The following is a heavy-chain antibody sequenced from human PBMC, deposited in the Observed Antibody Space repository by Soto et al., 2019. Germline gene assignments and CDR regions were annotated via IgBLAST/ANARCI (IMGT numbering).Heavy chain of an antibody. V-gene: IGHV2-70*11. Sequence: SGPTLVNPTQTLTLTCTFSGFSLSTSGMCVSWIRQPPGKALEWLARIAWDNDKYYSTSLKTRLTISKDTSKNQVVLAMTNMDPVDTATYFCARIRYCSGASCYSGFDPWGQGTLVTVSS. CDR3: ARIRYCSGASCYSGFDP. J-gene: IGHJ5*02. CDR1: GFSLSTSGMC. CDR2: IAWDNDK. D-gene: IGHD2-15*01.